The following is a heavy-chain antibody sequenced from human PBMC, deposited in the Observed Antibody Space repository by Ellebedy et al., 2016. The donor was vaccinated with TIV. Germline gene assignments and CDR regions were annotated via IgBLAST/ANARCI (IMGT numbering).Heavy chain of an antibody. Sequence: GGSLRLSXAASGFTFSSYWMHWVRQAPGKGLEWVSGVSEGGSTYYADSVKGRFTISRDNSKNTLYLQMNSLRAEDTAVYYCARDYGSWGTCFDYWGQGTLVTVSS. D-gene: IGHD6-13*01. V-gene: IGHV3-66*01. CDR2: VSEGGST. J-gene: IGHJ4*02. CDR3: ARDYGSWGTCFDY. CDR1: GFTFSSYW.